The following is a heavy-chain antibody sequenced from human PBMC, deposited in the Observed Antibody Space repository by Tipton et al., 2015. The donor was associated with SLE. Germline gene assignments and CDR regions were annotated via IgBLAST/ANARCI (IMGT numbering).Heavy chain of an antibody. Sequence: TLSLTCAVYGGSFSGYYSIWIRHPPGQGLEWIGEINHSGSTNDNPSLTSRVTISVGTSRNQFSLKLSSVTAADTAVYYCAGGGYCGGDCYSDYWGQGTLVTVSS. CDR2: INHSGST. D-gene: IGHD2-21*01. V-gene: IGHV4-34*01. CDR3: AGGGYCGGDCYSDY. J-gene: IGHJ4*02. CDR1: GGSFSGYY.